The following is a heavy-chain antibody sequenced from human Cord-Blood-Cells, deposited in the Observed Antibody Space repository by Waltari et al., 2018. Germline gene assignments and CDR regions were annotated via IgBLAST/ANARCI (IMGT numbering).Heavy chain of an antibody. D-gene: IGHD2-2*01. V-gene: IGHV1-69*04. Sequence: QVQLVQSGAEVKKPGSSVKVSCKASGGTFSSYAISWVRQAPGQGLEWMGGINPILGIANYAQKFQGRVTITADESTSTAYMELSSLRSEDTAVYYCARDLGYCSSTSCYDYWGQGTLVTVSS. CDR3: ARDLGYCSSTSCYDY. J-gene: IGHJ4*02. CDR2: INPILGIA. CDR1: GGTFSSYA.